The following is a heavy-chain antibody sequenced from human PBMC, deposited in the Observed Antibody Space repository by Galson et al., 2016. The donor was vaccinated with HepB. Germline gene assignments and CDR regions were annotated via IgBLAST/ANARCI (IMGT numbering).Heavy chain of an antibody. J-gene: IGHJ4*02. CDR1: GFTFSNYG. CDR3: AKRRSTIGDFDS. Sequence: SLRLSCAASGFTFSNYGMHWVRQAPGKGLDWVAVISHDGTNKYSAESVKGRFTISRDDSKNTLYLQMNSLRAEDTAVYYCAKRRSTIGDFDSWGQGILVTVSS. CDR2: ISHDGTNK. V-gene: IGHV3-30*18.